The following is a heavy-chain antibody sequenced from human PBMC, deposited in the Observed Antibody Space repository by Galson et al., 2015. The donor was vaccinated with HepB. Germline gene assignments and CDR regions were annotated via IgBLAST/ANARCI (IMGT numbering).Heavy chain of an antibody. J-gene: IGHJ4*02. V-gene: IGHV6-1*01. Sequence: CAISGDSVSSNSAAWSWIRQSPSRGLEWLGMTYYRSKWYSDYAVSVKSRITINPDTSKNQFSLQLNSVTPEDTAVYYCAKSHSSGWNWGQGTLVTVSS. CDR3: AKSHSSGWN. CDR1: GDSVSSNSAA. D-gene: IGHD6-19*01. CDR2: TYYRSKWYS.